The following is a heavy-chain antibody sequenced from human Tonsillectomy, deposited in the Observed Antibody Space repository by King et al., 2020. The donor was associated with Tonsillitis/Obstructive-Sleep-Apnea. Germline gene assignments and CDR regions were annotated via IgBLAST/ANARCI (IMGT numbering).Heavy chain of an antibody. Sequence: QLQESGPGLVKPSETLSLTCTVSGGSISSSSYYWGWIRQPPGKGLEWIGSIYYSGSTYYNPSLKSRVTISVDTSKNQFSLKLSSVTAADTAVYYCARRNDFWSGSVDYWGQGTPVTVSS. V-gene: IGHV4-39*01. J-gene: IGHJ4*02. D-gene: IGHD3-3*01. CDR3: ARRNDFWSGSVDY. CDR1: GGSISSSSYY. CDR2: IYYSGST.